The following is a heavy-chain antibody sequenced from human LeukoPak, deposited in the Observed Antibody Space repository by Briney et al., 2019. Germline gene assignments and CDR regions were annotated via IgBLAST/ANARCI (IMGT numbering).Heavy chain of an antibody. CDR1: GFTFSDYY. CDR3: AREYPNIAVAGKDY. D-gene: IGHD6-19*01. J-gene: IGHJ4*02. Sequence: GGSLRLSCAASGFTFSDYYMSWIRQAPGKGLEWLSYISSSGSTIYYADSVKGRFTISRDNAKNSLYLQMNSLRAEDTAAYYCAREYPNIAVAGKDYWGQGTLVTVSS. CDR2: ISSSGSTI. V-gene: IGHV3-11*01.